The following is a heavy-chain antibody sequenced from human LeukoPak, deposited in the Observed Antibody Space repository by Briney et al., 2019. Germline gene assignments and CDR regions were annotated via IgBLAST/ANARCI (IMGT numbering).Heavy chain of an antibody. CDR3: ARVDSGYYYVDY. V-gene: IGHV4-34*01. Sequence: PSETLSLTCAVYGGSFSGYYWSWIRQPPGKGLEWIGEINHSGSTNYNPSLKSRVTISVDTSKNQFSLKLSSVTAADTAVYYCARVDSGYYYVDYWGQGTLVTVSS. J-gene: IGHJ4*02. D-gene: IGHD3-22*01. CDR2: INHSGST. CDR1: GGSFSGYY.